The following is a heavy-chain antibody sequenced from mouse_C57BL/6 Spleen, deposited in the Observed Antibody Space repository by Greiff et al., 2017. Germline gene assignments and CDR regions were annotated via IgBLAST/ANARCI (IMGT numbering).Heavy chain of an antibody. CDR2: IHPNSGST. Sequence: QVQLKQPGAELVKPGASVKLSCKASGYTFTSYWMHWVKQRPGQGLEWIGMIHPNSGSTNYNEKFKSKATLTVDKSSSTAYMQLSSLTSEDSAVYYCARDGNYYGSRGYFDVWGTGTTVTVSS. J-gene: IGHJ1*03. D-gene: IGHD1-1*01. CDR3: ARDGNYYGSRGYFDV. V-gene: IGHV1-64*01. CDR1: GYTFTSYW.